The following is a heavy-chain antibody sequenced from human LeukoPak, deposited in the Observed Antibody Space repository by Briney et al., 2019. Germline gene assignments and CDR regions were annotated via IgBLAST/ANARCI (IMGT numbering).Heavy chain of an antibody. V-gene: IGHV3-9*01. CDR3: AKGSFYRVAGASFDQ. J-gene: IGHJ4*02. Sequence: PGRSLRLSCAASGFTFDDYAMHWVRHAPGKGLEWVSGISWNTGSIGYVASVKGRFTISRDNAKNFLYLQMNSLRAEDTAFYYCAKGSFYRVAGASFDQWGQGTLVTVSS. D-gene: IGHD6-19*01. CDR1: GFTFDDYA. CDR2: ISWNTGSI.